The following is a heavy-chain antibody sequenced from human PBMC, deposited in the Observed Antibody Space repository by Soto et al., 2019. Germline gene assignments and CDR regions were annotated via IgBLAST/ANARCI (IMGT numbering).Heavy chain of an antibody. Sequence: SQTLSLTCVISGDSVSSSSVAWNWLRQSPSRGLEWLGRTYYRSRWYSDFAVSVRGRIVINADTSKNQFSLQLNSVTPEDTAVYFCARSEEDSDYYYYGLDVWGQGNTVTVSS. D-gene: IGHD2-15*01. J-gene: IGHJ6*02. V-gene: IGHV6-1*01. CDR1: GDSVSSSSVA. CDR2: TYYRSRWYS. CDR3: ARSEEDSDYYYYGLDV.